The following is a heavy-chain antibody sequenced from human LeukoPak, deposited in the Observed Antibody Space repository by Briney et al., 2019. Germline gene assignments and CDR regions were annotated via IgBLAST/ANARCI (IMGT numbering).Heavy chain of an antibody. V-gene: IGHV3-33*03. CDR1: GFTFSGSD. CDR2: IWHDGSIE. Sequence: GGSLRLSCAASGFTFSGSDMHWVRQAPGKGLKWVAVIWHDGSIESYADSVKGRFTVFRDNSKTTLYLQMNSLRAEDTAVYYCATGPLNDYGMGDWGQGTTVTVSS. CDR3: ATGPLNDYGMGD. J-gene: IGHJ6*02.